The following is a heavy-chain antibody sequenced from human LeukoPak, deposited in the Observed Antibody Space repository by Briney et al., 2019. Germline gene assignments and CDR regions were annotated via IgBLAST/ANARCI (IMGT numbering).Heavy chain of an antibody. CDR1: GYTFTSYD. V-gene: IGHV1-8*03. J-gene: IGHJ5*02. CDR3: ARDHLANLASRLFDP. CDR2: MNPNSGNT. Sequence: ASVKVSCKASGYTFTSYDINWVRQATGQGLEWMGWMNPNSGNTGYAQKFQVRVTITRNTSISTAYMELRSLRSEDTAVYYCARDHLANLASRLFDPWGQGTLVTVSS. D-gene: IGHD3-3*01.